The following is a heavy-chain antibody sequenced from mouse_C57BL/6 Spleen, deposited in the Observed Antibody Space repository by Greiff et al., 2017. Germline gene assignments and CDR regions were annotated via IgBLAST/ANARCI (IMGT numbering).Heavy chain of an antibody. V-gene: IGHV1-15*01. CDR1: GYTFTDYE. Sequence: VKLQESGAELVRPGASVTLSCKASGYTFTDYEMHWVKQTPVHGLEWIGAIDPETGGTAYKQKFKGKAILTADKSSSTAYMELRSLTSEDSAVYDCTRDYGSSYLYFDVWGTGTTVTVSS. D-gene: IGHD1-1*01. CDR3: TRDYGSSYLYFDV. J-gene: IGHJ1*03. CDR2: IDPETGGT.